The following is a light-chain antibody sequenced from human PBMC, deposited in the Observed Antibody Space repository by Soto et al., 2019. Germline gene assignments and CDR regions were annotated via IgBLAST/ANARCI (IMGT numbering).Light chain of an antibody. V-gene: IGLV4-69*01. J-gene: IGLJ2*01. CDR2: LNSDGSH. CDR1: SGHSSYA. Sequence: QSVLTQSPSASASLGASVKLTCTLSSGHSSYAIAWHQQQPEKGPRYLMKLNSDGSHSKGDGIPDRFSGSSSGAERYLTVSSRRSEDEADYYCQTWGTGSVVFGGGTQLTVL. CDR3: QTWGTGSVV.